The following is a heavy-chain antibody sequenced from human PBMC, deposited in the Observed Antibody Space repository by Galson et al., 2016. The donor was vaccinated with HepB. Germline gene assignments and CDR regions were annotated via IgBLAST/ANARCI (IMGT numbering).Heavy chain of an antibody. Sequence: SLRLSCAASGFTFSDYYMTWIRQAPGKGLEWTADISSSGDSIDYADSVQGRFTISRDNAKNSVYLQMSSLRVEDTAVYYCAREGEVVTGPPDYWGQGTLVTVSS. V-gene: IGHV3-11*01. CDR1: GFTFSDYY. J-gene: IGHJ4*02. D-gene: IGHD2-21*02. CDR2: ISSSGDSI. CDR3: AREGEVVTGPPDY.